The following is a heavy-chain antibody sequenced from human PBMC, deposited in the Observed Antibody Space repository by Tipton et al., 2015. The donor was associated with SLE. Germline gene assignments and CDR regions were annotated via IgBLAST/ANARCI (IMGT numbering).Heavy chain of an antibody. CDR3: ARSVGTWGSQYFDL. CDR2: ISYSGNT. V-gene: IGHV4-39*07. CDR1: GGSISSSSYY. Sequence: TLSLTCTVSGGSISSSSYYWGWIRRPPGRGLEWIGTISYSGNTYYNPSLKSRVTISVDTSKNQFSLKLSSVTAADTAVYYCARSVGTWGSQYFDLWGRGTLVTVSS. J-gene: IGHJ2*01. D-gene: IGHD7-27*01.